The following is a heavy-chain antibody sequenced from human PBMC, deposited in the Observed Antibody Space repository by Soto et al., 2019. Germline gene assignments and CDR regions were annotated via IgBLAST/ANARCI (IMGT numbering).Heavy chain of an antibody. V-gene: IGHV1-46*01. J-gene: IGHJ5*02. D-gene: IGHD6-13*01. CDR2: INPNGGST. Sequence: ASVKVSCKAPADTFTSYYIHWVRQAPGHGLEWMGIINPNGGSTRFAQKFQGRVTMTRDTSTSTVYMELSSLRSEDTAVYYCARGTHKAAGWFDPWGQGTLVTVSS. CDR3: ARGTHKAAGWFDP. CDR1: ADTFTSYY.